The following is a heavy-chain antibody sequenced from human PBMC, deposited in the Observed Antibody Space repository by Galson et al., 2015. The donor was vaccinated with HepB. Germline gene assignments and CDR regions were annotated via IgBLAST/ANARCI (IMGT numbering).Heavy chain of an antibody. CDR3: ARDGSGTYYFDY. V-gene: IGHV3-30*03. CDR1: GFTFSYYS. CDR2: VVYDGSDK. J-gene: IGHJ4*02. D-gene: IGHD1-14*01. Sequence: SLRLSGAVSGFTFSYYSMHWVRLAPGKGLEWVAAVVYDGSDKYYVDSVKGQFTISRDNSKNTLYLQMNSLRGEDTAVYYCARDGSGTYYFDYWGLGTLVTVSS.